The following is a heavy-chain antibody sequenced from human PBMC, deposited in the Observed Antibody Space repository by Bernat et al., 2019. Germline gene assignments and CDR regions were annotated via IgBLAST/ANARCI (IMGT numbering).Heavy chain of an antibody. Sequence: EVQLLESGGGLVQPGGSLRLSCAASGFTFSSYAMSWVRQAPGKGLEWVSAISGSGGSTYYADSVKGRFVISRDNSRNTLSLQMDSLRAEDTAIYYCARDPRLGSEIDFWGLGTLVTVSS. CDR2: ISGSGGST. CDR3: ARDPRLGSEIDF. J-gene: IGHJ4*02. CDR1: GFTFSSYA. V-gene: IGHV3-23*01. D-gene: IGHD3-10*01.